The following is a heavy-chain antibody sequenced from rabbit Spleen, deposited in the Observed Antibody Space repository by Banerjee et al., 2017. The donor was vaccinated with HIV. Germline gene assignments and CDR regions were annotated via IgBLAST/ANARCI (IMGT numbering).Heavy chain of an antibody. CDR1: GFSFSSRYY. V-gene: IGHV1S47*01. J-gene: IGHJ4*01. CDR2: IYNGDGSA. D-gene: IGHD6-1*01. CDR3: ARDGNYGGYVGYGYVYFNL. Sequence: QEQLEESGGDLVKPEGSLTLTCTASGFSFSSRYYMCWVRQAPGKGLEWIACIYNGDGSAYYASWAKGRFTISRSTSLNTVTLQMTSLTAADTATYFCARDGNYGGYVGYGYVYFNLWGQGTLVTVS.